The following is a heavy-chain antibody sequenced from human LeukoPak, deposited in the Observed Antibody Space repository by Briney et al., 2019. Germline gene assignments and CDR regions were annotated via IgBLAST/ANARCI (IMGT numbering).Heavy chain of an antibody. Sequence: SETLSLTCAVYGGSFSGYYWSWIRQPPGKGLEWIGYIYYSGSTNYNPSLKSRVTISVDTSKNQFSLKLSSVTAADTAVYYCARGMLAYCGGDCYSRYYYYMDVWGKGTTVTISS. CDR1: GGSFSGYY. V-gene: IGHV4-59*01. CDR3: ARGMLAYCGGDCYSRYYYYMDV. J-gene: IGHJ6*03. CDR2: IYYSGST. D-gene: IGHD2-21*02.